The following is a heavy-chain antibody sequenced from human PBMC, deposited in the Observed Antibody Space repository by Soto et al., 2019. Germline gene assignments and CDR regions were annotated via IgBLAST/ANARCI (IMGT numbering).Heavy chain of an antibody. CDR1: GFTFSSYA. V-gene: IGHV3-23*01. Sequence: GGSLRLSCAASGFTFSSYAMSWVRQAPGKGLEWVSAISGSGGSTYYADSVKGRFTISRDNSKNTLYLQMNSLRAEDTAVYYCAKDPSGYCSSTSCYRDAFDIWGQGTMVIVSS. D-gene: IGHD2-2*02. CDR2: ISGSGGST. CDR3: AKDPSGYCSSTSCYRDAFDI. J-gene: IGHJ3*02.